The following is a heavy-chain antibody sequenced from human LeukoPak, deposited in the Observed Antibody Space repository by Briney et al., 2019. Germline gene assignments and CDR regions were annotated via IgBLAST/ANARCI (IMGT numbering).Heavy chain of an antibody. CDR1: GGSFSGYY. CDR2: INHSGST. V-gene: IGHV4-34*01. D-gene: IGHD6-19*01. CDR3: ARGLPGYSSGWYLY. Sequence: PSETLSLTCAVYGGSFSGYYWSWIRQPPGKGLEWIGVINHSGSTNYNPSLKSRVTISVDTSKNQFSLKLSSVTAADTAVYYCARGLPGYSSGWYLYWGQGTLVTVSS. J-gene: IGHJ4*02.